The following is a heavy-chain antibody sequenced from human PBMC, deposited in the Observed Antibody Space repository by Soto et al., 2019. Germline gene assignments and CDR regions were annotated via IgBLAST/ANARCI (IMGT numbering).Heavy chain of an antibody. D-gene: IGHD3-10*01. CDR3: ARVETTTWHPGYGSASSVNHYFDY. J-gene: IGHJ4*02. CDR1: GLTVSSNY. V-gene: IGHV3-53*01. CDR2: IYSSGSI. Sequence: GSLRLSCAASGLTVSSNYMIWVRQAPGKGLEWVSVIYSSGSIFYADSVKGRFTISRDNSKNTLDLQMNSLRGEDTAVYYCARVETTTWHPGYGSASSVNHYFDYWGQGSLVTVSS.